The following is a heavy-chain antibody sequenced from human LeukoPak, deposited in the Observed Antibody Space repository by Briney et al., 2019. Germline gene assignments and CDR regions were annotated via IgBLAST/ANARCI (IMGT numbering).Heavy chain of an antibody. V-gene: IGHV4-59*01. J-gene: IGHJ6*03. CDR1: GGYISSYY. CDR3: ARVRRNYDILFQRSRYYYYMDV. Sequence: SETLSLTCTVSGGYISSYYWSWIRQPPGEGLEWIGYIYYIGSANYNPSLKSRVTISVDTSKNQFSLKLSSVTAADTAVYYCARVRRNYDILFQRSRYYYYMDVWGKGTTVTVSS. D-gene: IGHD3-9*01. CDR2: IYYIGSA.